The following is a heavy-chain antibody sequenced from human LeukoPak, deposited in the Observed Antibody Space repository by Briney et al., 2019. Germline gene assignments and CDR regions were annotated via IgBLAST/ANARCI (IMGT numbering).Heavy chain of an antibody. J-gene: IGHJ6*02. CDR2: ISSSSSYI. CDR3: ARGYYGSGSYSLSYYYYGMDV. V-gene: IGHV3-21*01. Sequence: PGGSLRLSCAASGFTFSSYSMNWVRQAPGKGLEWVSSISSSSSYIYYADSVKGRFTISRDNAKNSLYLQMNSLRAEDTAVYYCARGYYGSGSYSLSYYYYGMDVWGQGTTVTVSS. CDR1: GFTFSSYS. D-gene: IGHD3-10*01.